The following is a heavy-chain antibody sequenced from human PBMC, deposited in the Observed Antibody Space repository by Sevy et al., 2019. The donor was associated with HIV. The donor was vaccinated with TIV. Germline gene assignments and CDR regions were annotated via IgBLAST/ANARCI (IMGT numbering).Heavy chain of an antibody. CDR1: GGSISSSSYY. CDR3: ARQPAAYYYGSGSYFFDY. CDR2: IYYSGRT. D-gene: IGHD3-10*01. V-gene: IGHV4-39*01. J-gene: IGHJ4*02. Sequence: SETLSLTCTVSGGSISSSSYYWGWIRQPPGKGLEWIGSIYYSGRTYYNPSLKSRVTISVDTSKNQFSLKLSSVTAADTAVYYCARQPAAYYYGSGSYFFDYWRQGTLVTVSS.